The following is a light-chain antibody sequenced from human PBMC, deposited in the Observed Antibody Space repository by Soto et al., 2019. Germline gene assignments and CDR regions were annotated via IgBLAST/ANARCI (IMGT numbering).Light chain of an antibody. V-gene: IGKV4-1*01. CDR3: QQYYSTPWT. Sequence: DIVMTQSPDSLAVSLGERATINCKSSQSVLYSSNNKNYLAWYQQKPGQPPKLLIYWASTRESGVPDRFSGSGSGTDFTLPSSSRQAEDVAVYYCQQYYSTPWTFGQGTKVEIK. CDR1: QSVLYSSNNKNY. CDR2: WAS. J-gene: IGKJ1*01.